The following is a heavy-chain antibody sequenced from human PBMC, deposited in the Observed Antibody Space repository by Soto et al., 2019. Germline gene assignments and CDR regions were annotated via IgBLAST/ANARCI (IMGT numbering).Heavy chain of an antibody. CDR2: MNPNSGNT. CDR3: ARGFEWSWSLDP. V-gene: IGHV1-8*01. D-gene: IGHD3-3*01. J-gene: IGHJ5*02. Sequence: QVQLVQSGAEVKKPGASVKVSCKASGYTFTSYDINWVRQATGQGLEWMGWMNPNSGNTGYAQKFQGRVTMTRNTSISTAYMELSSLSSEDTAMYYCARGFEWSWSLDPWGQGTLVTVSS. CDR1: GYTFTSYD.